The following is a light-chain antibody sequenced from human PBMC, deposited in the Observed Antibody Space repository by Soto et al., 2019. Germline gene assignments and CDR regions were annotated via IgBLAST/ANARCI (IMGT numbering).Light chain of an antibody. Sequence: DIQMTQSPSSLSASVGDRVTITCRASQSISSYLNWYQQKPGKAPKLLIYAASTRATAVPARFTAGGSGTEFTLTISSLQSDDLAVYYCQQYDKWPRTFGQGTKVDIK. CDR1: QSISSY. CDR3: QQYDKWPRT. CDR2: AAS. J-gene: IGKJ1*01. V-gene: IGKV1-39*01.